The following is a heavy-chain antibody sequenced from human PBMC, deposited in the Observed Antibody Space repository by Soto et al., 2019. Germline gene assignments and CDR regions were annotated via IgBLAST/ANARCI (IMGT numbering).Heavy chain of an antibody. CDR3: ARQVVAATIGSFDI. Sequence: SETLSLTCTVSGGSISSYYWSWIRQPPGKGLEWIGYIYYSGSTNYNPSLKSRVTISVDTSKNQFSLKLSSVTAADTAVYYCARQVVAATIGSFDIWGQGTMVTVSS. CDR2: IYYSGST. CDR1: GGSISSYY. D-gene: IGHD2-15*01. V-gene: IGHV4-59*08. J-gene: IGHJ3*02.